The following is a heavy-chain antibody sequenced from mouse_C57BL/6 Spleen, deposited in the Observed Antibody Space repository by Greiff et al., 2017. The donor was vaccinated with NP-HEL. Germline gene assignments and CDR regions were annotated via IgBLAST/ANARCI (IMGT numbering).Heavy chain of an antibody. V-gene: IGHV5-17*01. Sequence: DVMLVESGGGLVKPGGSLKLSCAASGFTFSDYGMHWVRQAPEKGLEWVAYISSGSSTIYYADTVKGRFTISRDNAKNTLFLQRTSLRSEDTAMYYCAREGDLYYGNPYYFDYWGQGTTLTVSS. CDR1: GFTFSDYG. CDR2: ISSGSSTI. J-gene: IGHJ2*01. CDR3: AREGDLYYGNPYYFDY. D-gene: IGHD2-1*01.